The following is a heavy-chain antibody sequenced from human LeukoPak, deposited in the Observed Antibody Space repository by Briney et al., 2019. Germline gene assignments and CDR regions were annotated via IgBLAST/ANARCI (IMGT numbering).Heavy chain of an antibody. D-gene: IGHD5-18*01. J-gene: IGHJ4*02. CDR2: IGSGGSSI. V-gene: IGHV3-11*01. CDR1: GFTFSDYY. Sequence: PGGSLRLSCAAFGFTFSDYYMSWIRQAPGKGLEWVSYIGSGGSSIYYADSVKGRFTISRDNAKNSLYLQMNSLRVEDTAVYYCARDGYNYGWFDYWGQGTLVTVSS. CDR3: ARDGYNYGWFDY.